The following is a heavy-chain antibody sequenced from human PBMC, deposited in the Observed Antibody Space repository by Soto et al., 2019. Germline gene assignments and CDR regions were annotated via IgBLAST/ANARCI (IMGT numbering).Heavy chain of an antibody. Sequence: PGGSLRLSCAASGFTFSSYAMSWVRQAPGKGLEWVSAISGSGGSTYYADSVKGRFTISRDNSKNTLYLQMNSLRAEDTAVYYCAKCRKVIARRPQTYYYYMDVWGKGTTVTVSS. CDR3: AKCRKVIARRPQTYYYYMDV. D-gene: IGHD3-10*01. CDR2: ISGSGGST. CDR1: GFTFSSYA. J-gene: IGHJ6*03. V-gene: IGHV3-23*01.